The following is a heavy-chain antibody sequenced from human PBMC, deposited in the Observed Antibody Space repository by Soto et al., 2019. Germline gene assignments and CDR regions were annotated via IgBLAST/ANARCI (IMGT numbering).Heavy chain of an antibody. V-gene: IGHV5-51*01. D-gene: IGHD5-12*01. CDR2: IYPADSDT. Sequence: GESLKISCKGSGYTFTTYWIGWARQMPGKGLEWMGIIYPADSDTRYSPSFQGQVTISADKSVSTAYLQWSSLKASDTAMYYCARVGYSGYEFAYWGQGTQVTVSS. CDR1: GYTFTTYW. CDR3: ARVGYSGYEFAY. J-gene: IGHJ4*02.